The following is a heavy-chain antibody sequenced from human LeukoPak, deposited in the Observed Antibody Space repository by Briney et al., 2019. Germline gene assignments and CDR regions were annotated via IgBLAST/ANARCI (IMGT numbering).Heavy chain of an antibody. CDR2: IYHSGST. J-gene: IGHJ4*02. CDR1: GGSISSGGYY. Sequence: SQTLSPTCTVSGGSISSGGYYWSWIRQPPGKGLEWIGYIYHSGSTYYNPSLKSRVTISVDRSKNQFSLKLSSVTAADTAVYYCARGGCSGGSCYSGGRDYWGQGTLVTVSS. CDR3: ARGGCSGGSCYSGGRDY. D-gene: IGHD2-15*01. V-gene: IGHV4-30-2*01.